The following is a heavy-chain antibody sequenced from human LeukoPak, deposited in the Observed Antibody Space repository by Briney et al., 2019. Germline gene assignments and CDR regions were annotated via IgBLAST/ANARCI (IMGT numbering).Heavy chain of an antibody. CDR1: GFTFSSYA. CDR2: ISYDGSTK. J-gene: IGHJ3*02. Sequence: PGRSLRLSCAASGFTFSSYAMHWVRQAPGKGLEWVAVISYDGSTKYYADSVKGRFTISRDNSKNTLYLQMNSLRAEDTAVYYCARKHYYDSSGAAPAFDIWGQGTMVPVSS. V-gene: IGHV3-30*04. D-gene: IGHD3-22*01. CDR3: ARKHYYDSSGAAPAFDI.